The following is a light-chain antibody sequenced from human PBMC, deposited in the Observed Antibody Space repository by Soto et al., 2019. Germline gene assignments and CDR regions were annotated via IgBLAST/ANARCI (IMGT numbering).Light chain of an antibody. CDR3: QQLNSYPSIT. J-gene: IGKJ5*01. CDR1: QGISSN. CDR2: VAS. V-gene: IGKV1-9*01. Sequence: DIQLTQSPSFLSASVGDRVTITCRASQGISSNLAWYQQNPGQAPKLLIYVASTLKSGVPSRFSGSGSGTEYTLTTSSLQPEDFATYYCQQLNSYPSITFGQGTRLEIK.